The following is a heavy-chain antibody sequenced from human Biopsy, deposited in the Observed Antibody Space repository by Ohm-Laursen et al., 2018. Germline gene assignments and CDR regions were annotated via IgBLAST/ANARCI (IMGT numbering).Heavy chain of an antibody. J-gene: IGHJ4*02. V-gene: IGHV1-8*01. CDR3: ARGRNPVWFGEDLDY. CDR1: GYTFTSYE. D-gene: IGHD3-10*01. CDR2: TNPNSGNT. Sequence: SVKVSCKASGYTFTSYEINWVRQATGQGLEWMGWTNPNSGNTGYAQRFQGRVTMTRNTSISTAYMEVSSLRSEDTAVYYCARGRNPVWFGEDLDYWGQGTPVTVSS.